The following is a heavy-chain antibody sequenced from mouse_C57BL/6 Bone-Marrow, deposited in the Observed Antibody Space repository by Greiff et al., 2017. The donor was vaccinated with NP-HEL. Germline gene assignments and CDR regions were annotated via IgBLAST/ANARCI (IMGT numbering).Heavy chain of an antibody. V-gene: IGHV1-54*01. CDR3: ARSWLLHYCDY. CDR1: GYAFTNYL. Sequence: QVQLKESGAELVRPGTSVKVSCKASGYAFTNYLIEWVKQRPGQGLEWIGVINPGSGGTNYNEKFKGKATLTADKSSSTAYMQLSSLTSEDSAVYFCARSWLLHYCDYWGQGTTLTVSS. D-gene: IGHD2-3*01. CDR2: INPGSGGT. J-gene: IGHJ2*01.